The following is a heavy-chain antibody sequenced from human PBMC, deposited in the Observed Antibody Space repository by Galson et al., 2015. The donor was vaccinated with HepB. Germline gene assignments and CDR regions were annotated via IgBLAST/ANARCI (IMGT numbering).Heavy chain of an antibody. D-gene: IGHD3-10*01. CDR2: IYYSGST. V-gene: IGHV4-59*08. Sequence: LSLTCTVSGGSISSYYWSWIRQPPGKGLEWIGYIYYSGSTNYNPSLKSRVTISVDTSKNQFSLKLSSVTAADTAVYYCARHHLGTMVRADDAFDIWGQGTMVTVSS. CDR1: GGSISSYY. J-gene: IGHJ3*02. CDR3: ARHHLGTMVRADDAFDI.